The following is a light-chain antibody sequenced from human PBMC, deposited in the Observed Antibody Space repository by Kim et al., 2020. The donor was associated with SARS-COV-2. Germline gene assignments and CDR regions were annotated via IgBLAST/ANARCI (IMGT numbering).Light chain of an antibody. CDR2: GAS. CDR3: QQYNYWWT. J-gene: IGKJ1*01. CDR1: QSVSSS. Sequence: EIVMTQSPATLSVSLGERVTLSCRASQSVSSSLAWYQQKPGQAPRLLISGASTRATGIPARFSGSGSGTEFTLTISSLQSEDFAVYYCQQYNYWWTFGEGTKVDIK. V-gene: IGKV3-15*01.